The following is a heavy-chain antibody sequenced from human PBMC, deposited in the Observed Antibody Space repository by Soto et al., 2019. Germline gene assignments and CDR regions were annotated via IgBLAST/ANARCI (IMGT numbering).Heavy chain of an antibody. Sequence: ESGPTLVNPTQTLTLTCTFSGFSLSTSGMCVSWIRQPPGKALGWLALIDWDDDKYYSTSLKTRLTISKDTSKNQVVLTMTNMDPVDTATYFCARQNYYGSGSYYNAGPYYYYYGMDVWGQGTTVTVSS. V-gene: IGHV2-70*01. D-gene: IGHD3-10*01. CDR2: IDWDDDK. J-gene: IGHJ6*02. CDR3: ARQNYYGSGSYYNAGPYYYYYGMDV. CDR1: GFSLSTSGMC.